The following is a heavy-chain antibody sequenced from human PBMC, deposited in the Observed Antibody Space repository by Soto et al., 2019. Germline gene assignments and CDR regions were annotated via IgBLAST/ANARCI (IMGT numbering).Heavy chain of an antibody. Sequence: SVKVSCKTSGRTLTSYAFSWVRQAPGQGLEWMGRIIPILGTTNYAQKFLGRLTITADESRKTVYVELSSLRSEDTAVYYCARDDIVGATTGYYYYYYGMDVWGQGTTVTVSS. CDR3: ARDDIVGATTGYYYYYYGMDV. J-gene: IGHJ6*02. CDR1: GRTLTSYA. D-gene: IGHD1-26*01. V-gene: IGHV1-69*11. CDR2: IIPILGTT.